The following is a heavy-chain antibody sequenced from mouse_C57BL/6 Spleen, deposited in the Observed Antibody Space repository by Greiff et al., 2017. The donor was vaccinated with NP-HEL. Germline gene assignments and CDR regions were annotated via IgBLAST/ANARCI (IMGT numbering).Heavy chain of an antibody. CDR3: ARDYGRDAMDY. J-gene: IGHJ4*01. CDR2: IDPSNSYT. D-gene: IGHD1-1*01. V-gene: IGHV1-69*01. Sequence: QVQLQQPGAELVMPGASVKLSCKASGYTFTSYWMHWVKQRPGQGLEWIGEIDPSNSYTNYNQKFKGKSTLTVDKSSSTAYMQLSSLTSEDSAVYYCARDYGRDAMDYWGQGTSVTVSS. CDR1: GYTFTSYW.